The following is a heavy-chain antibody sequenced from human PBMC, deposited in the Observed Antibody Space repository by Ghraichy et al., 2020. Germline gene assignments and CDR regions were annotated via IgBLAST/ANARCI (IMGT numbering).Heavy chain of an antibody. CDR1: GGSFSGYY. J-gene: IGHJ4*02. V-gene: IGHV4-34*01. CDR2: INHSGST. D-gene: IGHD6-13*01. Sequence: SETLSLTCAVYGGSFSGYYWSWIRQPPGKGLEWIGEINHSGSTNYNPSLKSRVTISVDTSKNQFSLKLSSVTAADTAVYYCARGLRQRGYSSSWIDYWGQGTLVTVSS. CDR3: ARGLRQRGYSSSWIDY.